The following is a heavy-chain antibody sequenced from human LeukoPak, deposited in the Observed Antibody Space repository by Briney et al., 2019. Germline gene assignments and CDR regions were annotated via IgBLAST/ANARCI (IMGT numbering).Heavy chain of an antibody. J-gene: IGHJ5*02. Sequence: GGSLRLSCAASGFTFSSYAMHWVRQAPGKGLEWVAVISYDGSNKYYADSVKGRFTISRDNSKNTLYLQMNSLRAEDTAVYYCASWWELRGSWFDPWGQGTLVTVSS. V-gene: IGHV3-30-3*01. D-gene: IGHD1-26*01. CDR3: ASWWELRGSWFDP. CDR2: ISYDGSNK. CDR1: GFTFSSYA.